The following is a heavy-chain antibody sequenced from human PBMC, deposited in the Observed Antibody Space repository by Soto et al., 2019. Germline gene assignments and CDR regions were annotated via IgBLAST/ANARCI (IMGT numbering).Heavy chain of an antibody. D-gene: IGHD7-27*01. CDR2: IGGTDGNSDGVP. Sequence: VQLLESGGGLVQPGGSLRLSCVASGFIVNNYAMSWVRQAPGKGLEWVSPIGGTDGNSDGVPWYEDSVKGRLTISRDISAHTLVPHIHKLRAEDAALYYCVKRGRNWGAFDFWGQGTTVVVSS. CDR1: GFIVNNYA. V-gene: IGHV3-23*01. CDR3: VKRGRNWGAFDF. J-gene: IGHJ3*01.